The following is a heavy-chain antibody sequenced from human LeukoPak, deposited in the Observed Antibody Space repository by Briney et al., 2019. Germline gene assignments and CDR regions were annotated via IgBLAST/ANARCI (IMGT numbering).Heavy chain of an antibody. CDR2: IYPGDSDT. CDR1: GYRFTSYW. J-gene: IGHJ4*02. CDR3: ARHGEAARLVY. D-gene: IGHD6-6*01. Sequence: GESLQISCKGSGYRFTSYWIGWVRQMPGKGPEWMGIIYPGDSDTRYSPSFQGQVTISADKSISTAYLQWSSLKASDTAMYYCARHGEAARLVYWGQGTLVTVSS. V-gene: IGHV5-51*01.